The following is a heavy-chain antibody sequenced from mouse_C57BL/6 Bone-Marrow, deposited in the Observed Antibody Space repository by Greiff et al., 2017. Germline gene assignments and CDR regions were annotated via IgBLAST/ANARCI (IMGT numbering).Heavy chain of an antibody. Sequence: EVQLVESGAELVRPGASVKLSCTASGFNIKDDHMHWVKQRPEQGLEWIGWIDPENGDTEYASKFQGKATITADTSSNTAYLQLSSLTSEDTAVYYCTTRYGSSYGAMDYWGQGTSVTVSS. CDR2: IDPENGDT. CDR1: GFNIKDDH. CDR3: TTRYGSSYGAMDY. J-gene: IGHJ4*01. V-gene: IGHV14-4*01. D-gene: IGHD1-1*01.